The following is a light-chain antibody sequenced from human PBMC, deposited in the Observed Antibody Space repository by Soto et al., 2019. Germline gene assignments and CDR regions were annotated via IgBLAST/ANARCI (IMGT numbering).Light chain of an antibody. CDR3: SSYTPTNTRQIV. Sequence: QSALTQPASVSGSPGQSITISCTGTSSDVGGYNYVSWYQHHPGKAPKLMIFDVSNRPSGVSNRFSGSKSGNTASLTISGLQPEVEADYYCSSYTPTNTRQIVFGTGTKVTVL. J-gene: IGLJ1*01. CDR1: SSDVGGYNY. CDR2: DVS. V-gene: IGLV2-14*03.